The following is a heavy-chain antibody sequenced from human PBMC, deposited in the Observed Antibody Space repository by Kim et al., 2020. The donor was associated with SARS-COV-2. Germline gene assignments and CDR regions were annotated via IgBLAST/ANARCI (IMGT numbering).Heavy chain of an antibody. V-gene: IGHV4-31*03. CDR1: GGSISSGGYY. Sequence: SETLSLTCTVSGGSISSGGYYWSWIRQHPGKGLEWIGYIYYSGSTYYNPSLKGRVTISVDTSKNQFSLKLSSVTAADTAVYYCARELRYCSGGSCYSGVFDYWGQGTLVTVSS. J-gene: IGHJ4*02. D-gene: IGHD2-15*01. CDR3: ARELRYCSGGSCYSGVFDY. CDR2: IYYSGST.